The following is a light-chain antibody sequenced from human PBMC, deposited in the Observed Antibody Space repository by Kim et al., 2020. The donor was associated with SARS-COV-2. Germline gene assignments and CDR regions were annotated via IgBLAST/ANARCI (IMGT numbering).Light chain of an antibody. Sequence: SYELTQPPSLSVSPGQTASITCSGIKLGDKHVSGYQQQAGQSPVLVIYRDGKRPSGIPERFSGSNSGNTATLTISGTQTMDEADYYCQAWDSGTVVFGGGTQLTVL. CDR3: QAWDSGTVV. CDR2: RDG. J-gene: IGLJ2*01. CDR1: KLGDKH. V-gene: IGLV3-1*01.